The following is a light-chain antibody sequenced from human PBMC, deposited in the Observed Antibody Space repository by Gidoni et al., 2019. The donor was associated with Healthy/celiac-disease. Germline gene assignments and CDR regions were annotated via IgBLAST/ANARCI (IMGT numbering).Light chain of an antibody. V-gene: IGKV3-15*01. CDR1: QSGSSN. Sequence: EIVMTKSPATLSVSPGESATLTCRASQSGSSNLAWYQQKPGQAPRLLIYGASTRATGIAARFSGSGSGTEFTLTISSLQSEDFAVYYCQQYNNWPPFTFGPGTKVDIK. J-gene: IGKJ3*01. CDR2: GAS. CDR3: QQYNNWPPFT.